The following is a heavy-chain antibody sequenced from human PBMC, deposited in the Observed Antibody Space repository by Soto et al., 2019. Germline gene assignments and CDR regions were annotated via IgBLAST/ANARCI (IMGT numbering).Heavy chain of an antibody. V-gene: IGHV4-30-4*01. CDR3: ARGFGESRYYYGMDV. Sequence: PSETLSLTCTVSGGSISSGDYYWSWIRQPPGKGLEWIGYIYYSGSTYYNPSLKSRVTISVDTSKNQFSLKLSSVTAADTAVYYCARGFGESRYYYGMDVWGQGTTVTVSS. J-gene: IGHJ6*02. D-gene: IGHD3-10*01. CDR2: IYYSGST. CDR1: GGSISSGDYY.